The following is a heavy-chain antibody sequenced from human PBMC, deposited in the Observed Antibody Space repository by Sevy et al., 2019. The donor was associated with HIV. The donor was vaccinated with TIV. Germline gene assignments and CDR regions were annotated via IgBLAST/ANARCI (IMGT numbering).Heavy chain of an antibody. CDR3: AKGGGGHYDPDEIGYYFYYYNMDV. CDR2: ISGSGSRT. Sequence: GGSLRLSCAVSGFSFDSYGMTWVRQAPGKGLEWVSGISGSGSRTYYADSVKGRFIISRDNSKNTLDLQMYSLRSEDTALYYWAKGGGGHYDPDEIGYYFYYYNMDVWGKGTTVTVSS. D-gene: IGHD3-22*01. J-gene: IGHJ6*03. V-gene: IGHV3-23*01. CDR1: GFSFDSYG.